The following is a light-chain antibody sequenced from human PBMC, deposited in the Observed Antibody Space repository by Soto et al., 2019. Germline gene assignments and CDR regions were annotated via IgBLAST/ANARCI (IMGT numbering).Light chain of an antibody. J-gene: IGKJ3*01. CDR3: QQYGSSPLVA. Sequence: EIVLTQSPGTLSLSPGERATLSCRASQSVSSSYLAWYQQKPGQPPSLLTYGASSRATGIPDRFSGSGSGTDFTLTISRLEPEDFAVYYCQQYGSSPLVAFGPGTKVDIK. CDR2: GAS. CDR1: QSVSSSY. V-gene: IGKV3-20*01.